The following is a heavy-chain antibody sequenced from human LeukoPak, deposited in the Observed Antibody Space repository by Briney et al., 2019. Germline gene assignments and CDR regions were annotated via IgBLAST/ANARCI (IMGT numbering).Heavy chain of an antibody. CDR2: IYSGGST. CDR1: GFTVSSNY. Sequence: GGSLRLSRAASGFTVSSNYMSRVRQAPGKGLEWVSVIYSGGSTYYADSVKGRFTISRDNFKDTLSLQMNGLRAEDTAVYFCARGSVNPFDYWGQGTLVTVSS. D-gene: IGHD5/OR15-5a*01. J-gene: IGHJ4*02. CDR3: ARGSVNPFDY. V-gene: IGHV3-53*01.